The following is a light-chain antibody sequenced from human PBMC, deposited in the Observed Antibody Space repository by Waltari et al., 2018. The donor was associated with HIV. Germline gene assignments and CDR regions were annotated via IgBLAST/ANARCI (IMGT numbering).Light chain of an antibody. CDR2: RHN. V-gene: IGLV10-54*04. Sequence: QEGPTQPPSLSVGLGQTATLTCTADSTNVDDQGTAWLQHHQGHPPKVLSHRHNNRASGVSEKFSAFRSRKTALMTITGLRPEDDADYCCSAWDNTLNGWVFGGGTQLTVL. CDR1: STNVDDQG. CDR3: SAWDNTLNGWV. J-gene: IGLJ3*02.